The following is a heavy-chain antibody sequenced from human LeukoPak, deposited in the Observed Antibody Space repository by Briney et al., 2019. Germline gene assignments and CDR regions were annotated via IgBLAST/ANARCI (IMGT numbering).Heavy chain of an antibody. D-gene: IGHD3-10*01. CDR1: GFTFSSYS. J-gene: IGHJ4*02. CDR2: ISSSSSYI. Sequence: GGSLRLSCAASGFTFSSYSMNWVRQAPGKGLEWVSSISSSSSYIYYADSVKGRFTISRDNAKNSLYLQMNSLRAEDTAVYYCARDLEYYYGSGRMGMTYYFDYWGQGTLVTVSS. V-gene: IGHV3-21*01. CDR3: ARDLEYYYGSGRMGMTYYFDY.